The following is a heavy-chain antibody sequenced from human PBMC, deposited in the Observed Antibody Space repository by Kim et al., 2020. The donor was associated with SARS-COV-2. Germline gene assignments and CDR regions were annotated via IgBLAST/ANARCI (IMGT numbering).Heavy chain of an antibody. V-gene: IGHV3-7*01. CDR2: IKQDGSEK. D-gene: IGHD6-13*01. Sequence: GGSLRLSCAASGFTFSSYWMSWVRQAPGKGLEWVANIKQDGSEKYYVDSVKGRFTISRDNAKNSLYLQMNSLRAEDTAVYYCARDNKLRIAAAANWFDPWGQGTLVTVSS. CDR1: GFTFSSYW. CDR3: ARDNKLRIAAAANWFDP. J-gene: IGHJ5*02.